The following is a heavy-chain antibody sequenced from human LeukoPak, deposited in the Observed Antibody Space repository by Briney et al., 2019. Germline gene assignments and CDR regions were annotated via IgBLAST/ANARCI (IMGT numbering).Heavy chain of an antibody. CDR2: IYYSGST. CDR3: ARQVPATIVDAFDI. J-gene: IGHJ3*02. CDR1: GGSISSYY. Sequence: SETLSLTRTVSGGSISSYYWSWIRQPPGKGLEWIGYIYYSGSTNYNPSLKSRVTISVDTSKNQFSLKLSSVTAADTAVYYCARQVPATIVDAFDIWGQGTMVTVSS. D-gene: IGHD2-2*01. V-gene: IGHV4-59*01.